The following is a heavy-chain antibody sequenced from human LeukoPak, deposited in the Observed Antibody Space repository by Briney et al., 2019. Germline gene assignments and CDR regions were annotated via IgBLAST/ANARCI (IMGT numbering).Heavy chain of an antibody. V-gene: IGHV3-15*01. CDR3: TTALGYYYGSGSYSLGDY. J-gene: IGHJ4*02. CDR2: IKSKTDGGTT. D-gene: IGHD3-10*01. Sequence: TGGSLRLSCAASGFTFSNAWMSWVRQAPGKGLEWVGRIKSKTDGGTTDYAAPVKGRFTISRDDSKNTLYLQMNSLKTEGTAVYYCTTALGYYYGSGSYSLGDYWGQGTLVTVSS. CDR1: GFTFSNAW.